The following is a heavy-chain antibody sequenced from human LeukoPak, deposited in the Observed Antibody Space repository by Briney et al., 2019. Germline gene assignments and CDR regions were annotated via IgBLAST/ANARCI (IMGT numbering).Heavy chain of an antibody. CDR1: GFTFSSNS. CDR2: IYSNNT. J-gene: IGHJ6*03. Sequence: GGSLRLSCTVSGFTFSSNSMSWVRQAPGKGLEWVSFIYSNNTHYQYAEKGRYTISRDNSKNALYLRMNSLRAEQTAVYFCARGGPPGYYYDYYMDVWGKGTTVTLSS. CDR3: ARGGPPGYYYDYYMDV. V-gene: IGHV3-53*01.